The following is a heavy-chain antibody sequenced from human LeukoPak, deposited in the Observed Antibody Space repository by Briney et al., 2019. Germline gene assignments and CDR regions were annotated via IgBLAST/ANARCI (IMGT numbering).Heavy chain of an antibody. Sequence: ASVKVSCKTSGYTFTRSGITWVRQAPGQGLEWMGWISGYNGDTAYAQMFQGRVTMTTDTSTSTASMELRGLRPDDTAVYYCARHVRYSYGYRYYFDYWGQGTLVTVSS. V-gene: IGHV1-18*01. D-gene: IGHD5-18*01. CDR1: GYTFTRSG. CDR2: ISGYNGDT. CDR3: ARHVRYSYGYRYYFDY. J-gene: IGHJ4*02.